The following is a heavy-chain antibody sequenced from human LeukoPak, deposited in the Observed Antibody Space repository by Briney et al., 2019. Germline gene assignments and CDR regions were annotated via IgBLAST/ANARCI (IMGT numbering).Heavy chain of an antibody. J-gene: IGHJ4*02. D-gene: IGHD7-27*01. CDR1: GGTFSSYA. V-gene: IGHV1-69*04. Sequence: VASVKVSCKASGGTFSSYAISWVRQAPGQGLEWMGRIIPILGIANYAQKFQGRVTITADKSTSTAYMELSSLRSENTAVYYCARGLTGVRENNFDYWGQGTLVTVSS. CDR2: IIPILGIA. CDR3: ARGLTGVRENNFDY.